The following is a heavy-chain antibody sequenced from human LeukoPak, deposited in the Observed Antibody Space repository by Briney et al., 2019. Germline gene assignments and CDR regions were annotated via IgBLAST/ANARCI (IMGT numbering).Heavy chain of an antibody. CDR2: VNAGNGNT. CDR1: GYTFTSYT. Sequence: ASVKVSCKGSGYTFTSYTMHWVRHAPGQRLEWMGCVNAGNGNTKYSQKFQGRVTITRDTSASTAYMELSSLRSEDTAVYYCASTSQYYGSGSSASFDYRGQGTLVTVSS. V-gene: IGHV1-3*01. CDR3: ASTSQYYGSGSSASFDY. J-gene: IGHJ4*02. D-gene: IGHD3-10*01.